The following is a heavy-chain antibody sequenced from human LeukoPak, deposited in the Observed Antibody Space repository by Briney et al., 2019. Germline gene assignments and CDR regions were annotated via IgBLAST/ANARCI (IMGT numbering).Heavy chain of an antibody. Sequence: GGSLRLSCAASGFTFSSNAMRWVRQAPGKGLEWVSTIIGSGGSTYYADSVKGRFTISRDNSKNTLYLQMNSLRAEDTAVYYCARSSHYDSSGYPGDSFDYWGQGTLVTVSS. CDR2: IIGSGGST. V-gene: IGHV3-23*01. J-gene: IGHJ4*02. CDR1: GFTFSSNA. D-gene: IGHD3-22*01. CDR3: ARSSHYDSSGYPGDSFDY.